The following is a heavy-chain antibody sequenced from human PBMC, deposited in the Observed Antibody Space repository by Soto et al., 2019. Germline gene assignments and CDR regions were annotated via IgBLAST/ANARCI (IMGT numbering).Heavy chain of an antibody. V-gene: IGHV1-69*13. CDR3: ARIPPITMVRGAPYYFDY. CDR2: IIPIFGTA. D-gene: IGHD3-10*01. J-gene: IGHJ4*02. CDR1: GCTFSSYA. Sequence: SVKVSCKASGCTFSSYAISWVRQAPGQGLEWMGGIIPIFGTANYAQKFQGRVTITADESTSTAYMELSSLRSEDTAVYYCARIPPITMVRGAPYYFDYWGQGTLVTVSS.